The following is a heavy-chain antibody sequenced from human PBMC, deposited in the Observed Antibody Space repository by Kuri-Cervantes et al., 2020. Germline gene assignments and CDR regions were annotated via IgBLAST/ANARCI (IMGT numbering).Heavy chain of an antibody. CDR3: AKDPRTSNWFDP. Sequence: SLKISCAASGFTFDDYAMHWVRQAPGKDLEWVSGIRWNSGNIGYADSVKGRFTISRDNSKNTLYLQMNSLRAEDTAVYYCAKDPRTSNWFDPWGQGTLVTVSS. J-gene: IGHJ5*02. CDR2: IRWNSGNI. V-gene: IGHV3-9*01. CDR1: GFTFDDYA. D-gene: IGHD1-14*01.